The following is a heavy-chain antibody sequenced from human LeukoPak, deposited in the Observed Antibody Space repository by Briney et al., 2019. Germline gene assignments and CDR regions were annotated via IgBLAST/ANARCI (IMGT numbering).Heavy chain of an antibody. D-gene: IGHD6-25*01. J-gene: IGHJ4*02. CDR2: INPCGGST. CDR1: GGTFSSYA. Sequence: ASVTVSFKASGGTFSSYAISWVRQAPGQGPEWMGVINPCGGSTDYAQKFQGRVSMTSDTSTSTVCMELNSLRSEDTAVYFCARVGITAATADYWGQGTLVTVSS. CDR3: ARVGITAATADY. V-gene: IGHV1-46*01.